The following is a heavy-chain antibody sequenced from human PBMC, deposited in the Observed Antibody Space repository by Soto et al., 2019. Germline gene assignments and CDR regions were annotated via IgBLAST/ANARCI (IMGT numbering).Heavy chain of an antibody. CDR2: IYYSGST. J-gene: IGHJ6*04. Sequence: SETLSLTCTVSGGSISSSSYYWGWIRQPPGKGLEWIGSIYYSGSTYYNPSLKSRVTISVDTSKNQFSLKLSSVTAADTAVYYCARSDDFCMCYYSGGHYYGLFSWAKGTTVT. CDR3: ARSDDFCMCYYSGGHYYGLFS. V-gene: IGHV4-39*01. D-gene: IGHD3-3*01. CDR1: GGSISSSSYY.